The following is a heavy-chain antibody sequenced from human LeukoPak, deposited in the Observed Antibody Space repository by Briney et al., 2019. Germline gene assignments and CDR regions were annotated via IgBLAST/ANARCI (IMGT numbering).Heavy chain of an antibody. CDR3: ARGGYCSGGSCYFGYFQH. V-gene: IGHV3-30*03. D-gene: IGHD2-15*01. Sequence: GGSLRLSCAASGFTFSSYGMHWVRQAPGKGLEWVAVISYDGSNKYYADSVKGRFTISRDNSKNTLYLQMNSLRAEDTAVYYCARGGYCSGGSCYFGYFQHWGQGTLVTVSS. CDR1: GFTFSSYG. CDR2: ISYDGSNK. J-gene: IGHJ1*01.